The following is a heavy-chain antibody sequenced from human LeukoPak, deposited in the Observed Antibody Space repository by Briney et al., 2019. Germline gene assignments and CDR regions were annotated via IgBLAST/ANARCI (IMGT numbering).Heavy chain of an antibody. CDR2: IYSGGST. CDR3: ARAGKETGTTFIDY. CDR1: GFTVSSNY. Sequence: PGGSLRLSCAASGFTVSSNYMSWVRQAPGKGLEWVSVIYSGGSTYYADSVKGRFTISRDNSKNTLYLQMNSLRAEDTAVYYCARAGKETGTTFIDYWGQGTLVTVSS. V-gene: IGHV3-53*01. D-gene: IGHD1-7*01. J-gene: IGHJ4*02.